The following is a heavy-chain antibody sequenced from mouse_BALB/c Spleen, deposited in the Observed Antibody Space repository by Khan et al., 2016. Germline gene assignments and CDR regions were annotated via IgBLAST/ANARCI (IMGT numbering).Heavy chain of an antibody. CDR3: ARIDCYYDY. J-gene: IGHJ2*01. Sequence: QIQLVQSGPELKKPGETVKISCKASGYTFTNYGMHWVKQAPGKGLKWMGWINTYTGEPTYADDFKGRFAFSLETSASTAYLQINNLKNEDMATYFCARIDCYYDYWGQGTTLTVSS. CDR1: GYTFTNYG. D-gene: IGHD2-3*01. CDR2: INTYTGEP. V-gene: IGHV9-1*02.